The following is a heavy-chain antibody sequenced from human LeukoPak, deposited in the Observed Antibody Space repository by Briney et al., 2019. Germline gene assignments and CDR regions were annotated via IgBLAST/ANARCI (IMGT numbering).Heavy chain of an antibody. J-gene: IGHJ6*02. CDR1: GGSISSYY. Sequence: PSETLSLTCTVSGGSISSYYWSWIRQPPGKGLEWIGYIYYSGSTNYTPSLKSRVTISVDTSKNQFSLKLSSVTAADTAVYYCARGKWELRLGMDVWGQGTTVTVSS. V-gene: IGHV4-59*01. CDR3: ARGKWELRLGMDV. D-gene: IGHD1-26*01. CDR2: IYYSGST.